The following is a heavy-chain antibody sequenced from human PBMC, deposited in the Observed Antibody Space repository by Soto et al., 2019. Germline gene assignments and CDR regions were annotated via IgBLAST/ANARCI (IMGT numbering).Heavy chain of an antibody. CDR3: PQLVQGGGFEY. CDR1: GGSFSGYY. J-gene: IGHJ4*02. Sequence: SETLSLTCAVYGGSFSGYYWSWIRQPPGKGLEWIGEINHSGSTNYNPSLKSRVTISVDTSKNQFSLKLSSVTAADTAVYYCPQLVQGGGFEYWGQGTLVTVSS. CDR2: INHSGST. D-gene: IGHD6-13*01. V-gene: IGHV4-34*01.